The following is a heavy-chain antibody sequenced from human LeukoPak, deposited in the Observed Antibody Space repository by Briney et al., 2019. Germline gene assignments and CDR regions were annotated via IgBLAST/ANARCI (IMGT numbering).Heavy chain of an antibody. J-gene: IGHJ4*02. Sequence: GGSLRLSCAASGFTFSSYGMHWVRQAPGKGLEWVAFIRYDGSNKYYADSVKGRFTISRDNSKNTLYLQMNSLRAEDTAVYYCATGVDTAMVTAPFDYWGQGTLVTVSS. CDR1: GFTFSSYG. V-gene: IGHV3-30*02. D-gene: IGHD5-18*01. CDR2: IRYDGSNK. CDR3: ATGVDTAMVTAPFDY.